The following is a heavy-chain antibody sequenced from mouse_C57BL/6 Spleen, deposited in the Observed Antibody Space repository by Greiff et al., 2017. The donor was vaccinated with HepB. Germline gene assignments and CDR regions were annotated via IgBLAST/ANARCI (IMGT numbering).Heavy chain of an antibody. Sequence: QVQLKESGPELVKPGASVKISCKASGYAFSSSWMNWVKQRPGKGLEWIGRIYPGDGDTNYNGKFKGKATLAADKSSSTAYMQLSSLTSEDSAVYFCARAPYYYGSSPYYYAMDYWGQGTSVTVSS. D-gene: IGHD1-1*01. V-gene: IGHV1-82*01. CDR1: GYAFSSSW. CDR2: IYPGDGDT. CDR3: ARAPYYYGSSPYYYAMDY. J-gene: IGHJ4*01.